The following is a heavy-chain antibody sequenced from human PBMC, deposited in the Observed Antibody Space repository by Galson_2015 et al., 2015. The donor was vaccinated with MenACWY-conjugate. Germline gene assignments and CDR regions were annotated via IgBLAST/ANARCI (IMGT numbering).Heavy chain of an antibody. CDR2: MNGDGSII. J-gene: IGHJ4*02. D-gene: IGHD2-21*02. Sequence: SLRLSCAGSGFIFSSHWMHWVRQLPGEGLIWVSRMNGDGSIIDYADSVKGRFTTSGDNAKNMVFLQMDRLRAEDTAVYYCVRALNGDADYWGQGTLVTVSS. CDR3: VRALNGDADY. V-gene: IGHV3-74*01. CDR1: GFIFSSHW.